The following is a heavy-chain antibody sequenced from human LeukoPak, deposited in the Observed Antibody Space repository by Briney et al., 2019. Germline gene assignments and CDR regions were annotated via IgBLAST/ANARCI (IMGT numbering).Heavy chain of an antibody. Sequence: GGSLRLSCAASGFTFSSSWMHWVSQVPGKGLVWVSRISSDGITTNYADSVKGRFTISRDNAKNTVYLQMNSLRAEDTAVYYCARMEVAWGQGTIVTVSS. CDR2: ISSDGITT. CDR1: GFTFSSSW. CDR3: ARMEVA. J-gene: IGHJ3*01. D-gene: IGHD3-3*01. V-gene: IGHV3-74*01.